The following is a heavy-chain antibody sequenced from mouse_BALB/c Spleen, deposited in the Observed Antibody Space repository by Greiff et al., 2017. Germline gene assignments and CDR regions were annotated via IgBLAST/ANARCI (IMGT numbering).Heavy chain of an antibody. D-gene: IGHD1-1*01. V-gene: IGHV1-15*01. CDR2: IDPETGGT. CDR1: GYTFTDYE. CDR3: TRLRYVDYYFDY. J-gene: IGHJ2*01. Sequence: VQLQQSGAELVRPGASVTLSCKASGYTFTDYEMHWVKQTPVHGLEWIGAIDPETGGTAYNQKFKGKATLTADKSSSTAYMELRSLTSEDSAVYYCTRLRYVDYYFDYWGQGTTLTVSS.